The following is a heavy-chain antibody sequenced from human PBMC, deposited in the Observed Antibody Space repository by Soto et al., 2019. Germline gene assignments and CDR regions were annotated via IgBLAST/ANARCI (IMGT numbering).Heavy chain of an antibody. Sequence: QVQLVQSGAEVKKPGASVRVSCRASGYTFTNYYVHWVRQAPGQGLEWMGIINPSDATTSYAPKFQGRLTVTRDTSTSTVYMEVNSLRYEDTAVYYCSRAPYRDYEDQWGQGTLVTVSS. CDR2: INPSDATT. CDR3: SRAPYRDYEDQ. V-gene: IGHV1-46*03. CDR1: GYTFTNYY. J-gene: IGHJ4*02. D-gene: IGHD4-17*01.